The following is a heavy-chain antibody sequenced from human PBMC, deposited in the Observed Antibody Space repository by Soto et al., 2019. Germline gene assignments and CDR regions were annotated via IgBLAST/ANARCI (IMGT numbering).Heavy chain of an antibody. CDR3: ARGPRGCSGGSCYRNWFDP. D-gene: IGHD2-15*01. CDR2: INHSGST. V-gene: IGHV4-34*01. CDR1: GGSFSGYY. Sequence: NPSETLSLTCAVYGGSFSGYYWSWIRQPPGKGLEWIGEINHSGSTNYNPSLKSRVTISVDTSKNQFSLKLSSVTAADTAVYYCARGPRGCSGGSCYRNWFDPWGQGTLVTVSS. J-gene: IGHJ5*02.